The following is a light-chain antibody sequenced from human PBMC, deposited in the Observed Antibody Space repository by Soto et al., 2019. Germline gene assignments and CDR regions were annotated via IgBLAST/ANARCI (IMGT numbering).Light chain of an antibody. CDR3: AAWDDSLNCL. Sequence: QSVLTQPPSASGTPGQRVTISCSGSSSNIGSNAVNWYQQLPGTAPKLLIYSTNQRPSGVPDRFSGSKSGTSASLAISGLQSEDEADYYCAAWDDSLNCLFGGGTKLTVL. CDR2: STN. J-gene: IGLJ2*01. CDR1: SSNIGSNA. V-gene: IGLV1-44*01.